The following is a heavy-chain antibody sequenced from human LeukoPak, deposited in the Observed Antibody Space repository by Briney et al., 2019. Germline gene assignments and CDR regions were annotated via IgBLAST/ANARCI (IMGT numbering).Heavy chain of an antibody. CDR3: ARVGYRYSINDWSRTGLGAYPTKYYYYMDV. J-gene: IGHJ6*03. CDR1: GGSFSNYS. CDR2: IKPSEAT. V-gene: IGHV4-34*01. Sequence: SKTLSLTCAVYGGSFSNYSWSWIRQPPGKGLEWIGEIKPSEATNPTPSLMSRVSMSVDTSKNQISLRVSSVTAADTAVYYCARVGYRYSINDWSRTGLGAYPTKYYYYMDVWGKGTTVTVSS. D-gene: IGHD5-18*01.